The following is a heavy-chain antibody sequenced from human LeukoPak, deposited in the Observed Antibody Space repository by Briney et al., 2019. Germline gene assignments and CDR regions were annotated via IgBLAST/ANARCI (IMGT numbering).Heavy chain of an antibody. Sequence: SETLSLTCTVSGGSISSGDYYWSWIRQPPGKGLEWIGYIYYSGSTYYNPSLKSRVTISVDRSKNQFSLKLSSVTAADTAVYYCARVTYDSSGSPYFDYWGQGTLVTVSS. D-gene: IGHD3-22*01. CDR3: ARVTYDSSGSPYFDY. V-gene: IGHV4-30-4*01. J-gene: IGHJ4*02. CDR1: GGSISSGDYY. CDR2: IYYSGST.